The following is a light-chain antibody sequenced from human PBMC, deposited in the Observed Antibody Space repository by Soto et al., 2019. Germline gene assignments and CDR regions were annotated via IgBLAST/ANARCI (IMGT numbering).Light chain of an antibody. CDR3: QLFATSPSGFT. J-gene: IGKJ3*01. CDR2: GAS. V-gene: IGKV3-20*01. Sequence: EIGLTQSPGTLSLAPGERATLSCRASQSVVGSHLTWYQQKPGQAPRLLIYGASSRATGVPDRFSGSGSGTDFTLTINRLEPEDFAVYYCQLFATSPSGFTHGPGTKVDVK. CDR1: QSVVGSH.